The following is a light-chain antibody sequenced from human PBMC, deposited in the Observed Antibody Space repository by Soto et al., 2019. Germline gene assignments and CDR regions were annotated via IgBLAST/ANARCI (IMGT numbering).Light chain of an antibody. J-gene: IGLJ2*01. CDR1: NSNIGRNT. V-gene: IGLV1-44*01. CDR3: AAWDDTLRARV. Sequence: QSVLTRPPSASGTPGQRVTISCSGSNSNIGRNTVSWYQQVPGTAPKSLIYSDDQRPSGVPDRISGSRSGTSASLAISGLQSGDEAEYYCAAWDDTLRARVFGGGTKLTVL. CDR2: SDD.